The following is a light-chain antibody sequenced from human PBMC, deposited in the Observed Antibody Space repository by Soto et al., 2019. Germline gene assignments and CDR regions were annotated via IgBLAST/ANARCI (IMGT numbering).Light chain of an antibody. J-gene: IGKJ2*01. V-gene: IGKV1-8*01. CDR3: QQYDSYPYT. CDR1: QGISSY. CDR2: AAS. Sequence: AIRMTQSPSSFSASTGDRVTITCRASQGISSYFAWYQQKPGKAPKLLIYAASTLQSGVPSRFSGSGSGTDFTLTISCLQSEDFATYYCQQYDSYPYTFGQGTKLEIK.